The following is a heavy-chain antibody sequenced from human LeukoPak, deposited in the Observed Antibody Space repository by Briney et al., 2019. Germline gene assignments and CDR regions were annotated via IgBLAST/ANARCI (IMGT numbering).Heavy chain of an antibody. Sequence: SVKVSCKASGGAFSSYAISWVRQAPGQGLEWMGGIIPIFGTANYAQKFQGRVTITADKSTSTAYMELSSLRSEDTAVYYCARKVPNDSSGYYYRGQFDPWGQGTLVTVSS. CDR1: GGAFSSYA. D-gene: IGHD3-22*01. CDR2: IIPIFGTA. J-gene: IGHJ5*02. V-gene: IGHV1-69*06. CDR3: ARKVPNDSSGYYYRGQFDP.